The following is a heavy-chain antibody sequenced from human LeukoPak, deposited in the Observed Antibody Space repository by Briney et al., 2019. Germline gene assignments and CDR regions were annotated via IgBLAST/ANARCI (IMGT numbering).Heavy chain of an antibody. CDR2: IYKNAIT. Sequence: GGSLRLSCAASGFTVSSNYMTWVRQAPGKGLEWVSVIYKNAITYYADTVKGRFTISRDNSKNTLYLQMNSLRAEDTAVYYCAKDSLYCSGGSCLYYYYYMDVWGKGTTVTISS. V-gene: IGHV3-53*01. CDR1: GFTVSSNY. D-gene: IGHD2-15*01. CDR3: AKDSLYCSGGSCLYYYYYMDV. J-gene: IGHJ6*03.